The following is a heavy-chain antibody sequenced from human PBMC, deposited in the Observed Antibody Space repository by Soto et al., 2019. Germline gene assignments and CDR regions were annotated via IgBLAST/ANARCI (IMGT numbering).Heavy chain of an antibody. V-gene: IGHV3-23*01. J-gene: IGHJ6*02. Sequence: GGSLRLSCAASGFTFNSYAMSWVRQAPGKGLEWVSVISGRGSSSYYADSVKGRFTISRDNSKNTLYLQMNSLRAEDTAVYYCAKGLYSSGWYVRITYYYYYGMDVWGQGTTVTSP. D-gene: IGHD6-19*01. CDR3: AKGLYSSGWYVRITYYYYYGMDV. CDR2: ISGRGSSS. CDR1: GFTFNSYA.